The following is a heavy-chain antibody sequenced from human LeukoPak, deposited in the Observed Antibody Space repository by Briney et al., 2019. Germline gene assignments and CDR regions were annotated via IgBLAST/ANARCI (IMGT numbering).Heavy chain of an antibody. CDR1: GFTFSTYD. D-gene: IGHD2-15*01. V-gene: IGHV3-30*18. Sequence: GRSLRLSCAASGFTFSTYDMHWVRQAPGKGLERVAVISYDGSNKYYADSVKGRFTISRDNSKNTLYLQLNSLRAEDTAVYYCAKSPGRYCSGGSCYSYWGQGTLVTVSS. CDR3: AKSPGRYCSGGSCYSY. CDR2: ISYDGSNK. J-gene: IGHJ4*02.